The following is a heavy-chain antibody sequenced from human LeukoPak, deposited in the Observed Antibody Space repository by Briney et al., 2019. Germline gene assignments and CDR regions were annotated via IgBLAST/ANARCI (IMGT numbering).Heavy chain of an antibody. V-gene: IGHV1-18*04. CDR3: ARDGYYDSSGYYGEFYYYYYYMDV. Sequence: ASVKVSCKASGYTFTGYYMHWVRQAPGQGLEWMGWISAYNGNTNYAQKLQGRVTMTTDTSTSTAYMELRSLRSDDTAVYYCARDGYYDSSGYYGEFYYYYYYMDVWGKGTTVTISS. CDR2: ISAYNGNT. CDR1: GYTFTGYY. D-gene: IGHD3-22*01. J-gene: IGHJ6*03.